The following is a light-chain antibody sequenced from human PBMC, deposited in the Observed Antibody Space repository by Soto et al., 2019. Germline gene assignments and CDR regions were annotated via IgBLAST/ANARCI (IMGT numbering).Light chain of an antibody. V-gene: IGKV3-20*01. Sequence: EIVLTQSPGTLSLSPGERATLSCRASQSVSSSYLAWYQQKPGQALRLLIYGASSRATGIPDKFSGSGSGTDFTLTISRLETEDFAVYYCQQSVISPTFGQGTKLEIK. CDR1: QSVSSSY. CDR2: GAS. J-gene: IGKJ2*01. CDR3: QQSVISPT.